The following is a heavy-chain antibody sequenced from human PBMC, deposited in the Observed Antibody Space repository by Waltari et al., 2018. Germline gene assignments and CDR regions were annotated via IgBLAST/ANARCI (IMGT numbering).Heavy chain of an antibody. J-gene: IGHJ3*02. CDR2: ISWDGGST. CDR1: GFTFDNYF. D-gene: IGHD3-16*02. Sequence: EVQLVESGGVVVQPGGSLRPSCAPSGFTFDNYFMNWVRQAPGKGLEWISLISWDGGSTDYADSVKGRFIISRDNSKNSLSLQMNSLRTEDTALYFCAKEIFPLALRRGAFDIWGQGTLVTVSS. CDR3: AKEIFPLALRRGAFDI. V-gene: IGHV3-43D*03.